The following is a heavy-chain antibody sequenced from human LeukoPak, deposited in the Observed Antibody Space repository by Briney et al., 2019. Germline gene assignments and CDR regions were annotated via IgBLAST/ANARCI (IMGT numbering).Heavy chain of an antibody. CDR1: GFTFSSYS. J-gene: IGHJ4*02. CDR2: MSNSGENT. D-gene: IGHD2-2*01. CDR3: AREGVFCSSTSCQPRFDS. Sequence: PGGSLRLSCAASGFTFSSYSMQWVRQTPGKGLEWVGIMSNSGENTFYGEAVKGRFTISRDNSQNTLYLQMNSLRAEDTAVYYCAREGVFCSSTSCQPRFDSWGQGTLVTVSS. V-gene: IGHV3-33*05.